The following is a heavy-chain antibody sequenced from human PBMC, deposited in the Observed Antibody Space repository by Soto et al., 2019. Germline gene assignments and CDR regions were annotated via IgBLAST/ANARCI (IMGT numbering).Heavy chain of an antibody. CDR3: AGAARDAFDI. V-gene: IGHV4-39*01. CDR1: GGSISSSSYY. J-gene: IGHJ3*02. Sequence: SETLALTCTFSGGSISSSSYYWGWIRQPPGKGLEWIGSIYYSGSTYYNPSLKSRVTISVDTSKNQFSLKLSSVTAADTAVYYCAGAARDAFDIWGQGTMVTVSS. CDR2: IYYSGST. D-gene: IGHD6-6*01.